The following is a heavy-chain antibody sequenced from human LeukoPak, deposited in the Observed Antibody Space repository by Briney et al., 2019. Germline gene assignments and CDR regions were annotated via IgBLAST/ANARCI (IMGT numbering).Heavy chain of an antibody. CDR2: INHSGST. Sequence: SETLSLTCTVYGGSFSGYYWSWIRQPPGKGLEWIGEINHSGSTNYNPSLKSRVTISVDTSKNQFSLKLNSVTAADTAVYYCARHDILTDDYSRRLGDFFNFWGRGTLVTVSS. J-gene: IGHJ4*02. CDR3: ARHDILTDDYSRRLGDFFNF. D-gene: IGHD3-9*01. CDR1: GGSFSGYY. V-gene: IGHV4-34*01.